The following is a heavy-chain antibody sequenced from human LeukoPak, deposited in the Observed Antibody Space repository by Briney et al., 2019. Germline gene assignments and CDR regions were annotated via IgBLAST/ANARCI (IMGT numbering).Heavy chain of an antibody. D-gene: IGHD5-18*01. CDR2: IRSDGSNK. CDR1: GFTFSNYG. Sequence: PGGSLRLSCAASGFTFSNYGMHWVRQAPGKGLEWVAFIRSDGSNKYYADSVKGRFTISRDNSKNTLFLQMNSLRAEDTAVYYCARGSLYSYASGYFDYWGQGTLVTVSS. V-gene: IGHV3-30*02. J-gene: IGHJ4*02. CDR3: ARGSLYSYASGYFDY.